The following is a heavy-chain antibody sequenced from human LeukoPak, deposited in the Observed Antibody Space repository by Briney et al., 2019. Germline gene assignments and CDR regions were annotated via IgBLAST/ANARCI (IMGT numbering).Heavy chain of an antibody. D-gene: IGHD3-22*01. V-gene: IGHV1-69*13. J-gene: IGHJ4*02. CDR3: ARAPYPDYYDSSGPFDY. Sequence: SVKVSCKASGGTFSSYAISWVRQAPGQGLEWMRGIIPIFGTANYAQKFQGRVTITADESTSTAYMELSSLRSEDTAVYYCARAPYPDYYDSSGPFDYWGQGTLVTVSS. CDR2: IIPIFGTA. CDR1: GGTFSSYA.